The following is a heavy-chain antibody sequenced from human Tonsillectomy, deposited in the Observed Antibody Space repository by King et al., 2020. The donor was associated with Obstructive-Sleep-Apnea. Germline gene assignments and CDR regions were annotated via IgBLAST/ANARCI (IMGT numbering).Heavy chain of an antibody. CDR2: ISSGGSNI. Sequence: QVQLVESGGGLVKPGGSLRLSCAGSGFTFSDYYMSWIRQAPGKGLEWVSYISSGGSNIMYADSVKGRFTISRDNAKNSLYLQMNSLTAEDTAVYYCARTPSTFYYFYGMDVWGQGTTVTVSS. V-gene: IGHV3-11*01. J-gene: IGHJ6*02. CDR1: GFTFSDYY. D-gene: IGHD4-11*01. CDR3: ARTPSTFYYFYGMDV.